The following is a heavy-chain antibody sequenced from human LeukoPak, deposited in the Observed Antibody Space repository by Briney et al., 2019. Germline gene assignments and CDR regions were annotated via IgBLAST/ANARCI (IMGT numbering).Heavy chain of an antibody. Sequence: SETLSLTCTVSGGSISSYYWSWIRQPPGKGLEWIGYIYYSGSTNYNPSLKSRVTMSVDTSKNQFSLKLSSVTAADTAVYYCARDQAGFFDYWGQGTLVTVSS. CDR1: GGSISSYY. CDR3: ARDQAGFFDY. V-gene: IGHV4-59*12. D-gene: IGHD3-10*01. J-gene: IGHJ4*02. CDR2: IYYSGST.